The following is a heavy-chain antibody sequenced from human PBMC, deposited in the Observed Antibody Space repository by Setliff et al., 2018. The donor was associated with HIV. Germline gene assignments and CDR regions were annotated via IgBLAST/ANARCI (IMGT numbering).Heavy chain of an antibody. CDR2: IYYTGST. CDR1: NASISSGGFY. Sequence: SETLSLTCTVSNASISSGGFYWSWVRQHPGKGLEWIGYIYYTGSTYYNPALKSRVTMSIDTSKNQISLKLNSVTAADTATYYCARSNPGITAGLLAYWGPGTLVTVSS. J-gene: IGHJ4*02. V-gene: IGHV4-31*03. CDR3: ARSNPGITAGLLAY. D-gene: IGHD6-13*01.